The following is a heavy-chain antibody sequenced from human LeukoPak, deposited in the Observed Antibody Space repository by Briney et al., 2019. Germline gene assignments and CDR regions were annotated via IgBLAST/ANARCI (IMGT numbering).Heavy chain of an antibody. Sequence: PGGSLRLSCATSGFTFTDYSKTWVRHSPGKGREWVSSISTVSTYTFYSDSVKGRFTSSRDNRKNTLYLQMSSLSAEDTAVYYCVRDGSGFYYYYYMDVWGRGTAVTVSS. V-gene: IGHV3-21*01. D-gene: IGHD6-25*01. J-gene: IGHJ6*03. CDR2: ISTVSTYT. CDR1: GFTFTDYS. CDR3: VRDGSGFYYYYYMDV.